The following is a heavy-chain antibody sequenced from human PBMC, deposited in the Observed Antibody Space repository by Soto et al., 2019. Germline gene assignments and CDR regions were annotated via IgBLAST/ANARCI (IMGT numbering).Heavy chain of an antibody. J-gene: IGHJ4*02. CDR3: ARDQDLGTTVVNLFQY. CDR2: ISTYNGNT. V-gene: IGHV1-18*01. CDR1: GYTFTSYG. D-gene: IGHD4-17*01. Sequence: QVQLVQSGAEVKKPGASVKVSCKASGYTFTSYGISWVRQAPGQGLEWMGWISTYNGNTNYAQKLQGRVTMTTDTSTSTAYMELRSLRSDDTAVYYCARDQDLGTTVVNLFQYWGQGTLVTVSS.